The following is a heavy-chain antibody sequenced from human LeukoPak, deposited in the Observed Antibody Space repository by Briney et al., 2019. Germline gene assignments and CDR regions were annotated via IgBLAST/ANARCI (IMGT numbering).Heavy chain of an antibody. CDR2: ISSNGGST. Sequence: GGSLRLSCSASGFTFSSYAMHWVRQAPGKGLEYVSAISSNGGSTYYADSVKGRFTISRDNSKNSLYLQMNILRAEDTAVYYCARVPGSSGYYDYWGQGTLVTVSS. V-gene: IGHV3-64*04. J-gene: IGHJ4*02. CDR1: GFTFSSYA. D-gene: IGHD3-22*01. CDR3: ARVPGSSGYYDY.